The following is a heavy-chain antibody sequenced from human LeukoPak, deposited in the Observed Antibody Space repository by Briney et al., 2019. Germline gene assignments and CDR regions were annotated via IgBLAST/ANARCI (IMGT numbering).Heavy chain of an antibody. CDR3: ARRLYYIDV. Sequence: GGSLRLSCAASGFTFSTHTMAWVRQAPGKGLEWVSYISGSTSVIYYADSVKGRFTISRDNAKNSLYLQMNSLRTEDTAIYYCARRLYYIDVWGNGTAVTVS. V-gene: IGHV3-48*01. CDR2: ISGSTSVI. CDR1: GFTFSTHT. J-gene: IGHJ6*03.